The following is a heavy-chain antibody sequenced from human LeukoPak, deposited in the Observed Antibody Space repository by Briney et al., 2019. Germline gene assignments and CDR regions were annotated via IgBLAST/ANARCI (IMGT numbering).Heavy chain of an antibody. Sequence: GGSLRLSCAASGFTFSSYTMNWVRQAPGRGLEWVSSITSGNSSLYYADSVKGRFTISRDNAKNSLYLQMNSLRAEDTAVYYCAELGITMIGGVWGKGTTVTISS. CDR2: ITSGNSSL. CDR1: GFTFSSYT. V-gene: IGHV3-21*01. CDR3: AELGITMIGGV. D-gene: IGHD3-10*02. J-gene: IGHJ6*04.